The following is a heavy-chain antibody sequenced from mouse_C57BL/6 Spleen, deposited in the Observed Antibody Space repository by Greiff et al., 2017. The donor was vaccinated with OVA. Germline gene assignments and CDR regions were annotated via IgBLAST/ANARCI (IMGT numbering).Heavy chain of an antibody. J-gene: IGHJ1*03. CDR2: IGWDDDK. CDR1: GFSLSTFGMG. CDR3: ARIRVGYGSSYGYFDV. D-gene: IGHD1-1*01. V-gene: IGHV8-8*01. Sequence: QVQLKESGPGLLQPSQTLSLTCSFSGFSLSTFGMGVGWIRQPSGQGLEWLAHIGWDDDKYYTPVLRSRLTISKDTSKNHVFLKIANVDTAATATYYGARIRVGYGSSYGYFDVWGTGTTVTVSS.